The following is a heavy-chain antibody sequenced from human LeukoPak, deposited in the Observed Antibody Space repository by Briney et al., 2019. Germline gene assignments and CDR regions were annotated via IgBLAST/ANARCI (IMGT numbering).Heavy chain of an antibody. Sequence: GGSLRLSCAASGFTFSSYSMTWVRQAPGKGLEWVSSISSSSSYIYYADSVKGRFTISRDNAKNSLYLQMNRLRAEDTAVYYCAREYSSSSAPYFDYWGQGTLVTVSS. J-gene: IGHJ4*02. CDR3: AREYSSSSAPYFDY. CDR2: ISSSSSYI. V-gene: IGHV3-21*01. CDR1: GFTFSSYS. D-gene: IGHD6-6*01.